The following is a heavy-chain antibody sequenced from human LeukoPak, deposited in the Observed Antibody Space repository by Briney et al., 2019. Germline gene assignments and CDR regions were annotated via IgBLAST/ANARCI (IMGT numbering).Heavy chain of an antibody. D-gene: IGHD1-26*01. CDR3: ARLGSGSYYDSRGQFDY. Sequence: PSETLSLTCTVSGGSISSYYWSWIRQPPGKGLEWIGFIHYSGNTNYNPSLKSRVTISVDTSKNQFSLKLSSVTAADTAVYYCARLGSGSYYDSRGQFDYWGQGTLVTVPS. CDR1: GGSISSYY. J-gene: IGHJ4*02. V-gene: IGHV4-59*01. CDR2: IHYSGNT.